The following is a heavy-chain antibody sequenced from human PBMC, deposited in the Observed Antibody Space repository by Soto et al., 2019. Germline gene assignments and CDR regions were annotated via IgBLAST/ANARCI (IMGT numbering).Heavy chain of an antibody. Sequence: GASVKVSCKASGGTFSSYTISWVRQAPGQGLEWMGRIIPILGIANYAQKFQGRVTITADKSTSTAYMELSSLRSEDTAVYYCARGGYCSGGSCYRITPGEYFQHWGQGTLVTVSS. V-gene: IGHV1-69*02. CDR2: IIPILGIA. D-gene: IGHD2-15*01. CDR1: GGTFSSYT. J-gene: IGHJ1*01. CDR3: ARGGYCSGGSCYRITPGEYFQH.